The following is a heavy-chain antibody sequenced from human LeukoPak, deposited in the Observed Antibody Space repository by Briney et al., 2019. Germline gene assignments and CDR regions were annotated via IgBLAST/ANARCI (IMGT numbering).Heavy chain of an antibody. V-gene: IGHV3-7*01. J-gene: IGHJ6*03. CDR3: ARGPDYYFYMDV. Sequence: PGGSLRLSCAASGFTLSSYWMSWVRQAPGKGLEWVANIKQDGSEKYYVDSVKGRFTISRDNAKNSLYLQMNSLRAEDTAVYYCARGPDYYFYMDVWGKGTTVTVSS. CDR2: IKQDGSEK. CDR1: GFTLSSYW.